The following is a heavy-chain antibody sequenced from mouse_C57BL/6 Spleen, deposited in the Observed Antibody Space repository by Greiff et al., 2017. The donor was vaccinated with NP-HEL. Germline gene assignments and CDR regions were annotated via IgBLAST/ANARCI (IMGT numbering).Heavy chain of an antibody. Sequence: EVQVVESGEGLVKPGGSLKLSCAASGFTFSSYAMSWVRQTPEKRLEWVAYISSGGDYIYYADTVKGRFTISRDNARNTLYLQMSSLKSEDTAMYYCTRDRARSIRYAMDYWGQGTSVTVSS. V-gene: IGHV5-9-1*02. J-gene: IGHJ4*01. CDR1: GFTFSSYA. CDR3: TRDRARSIRYAMDY. D-gene: IGHD2-3*01. CDR2: ISSGGDYI.